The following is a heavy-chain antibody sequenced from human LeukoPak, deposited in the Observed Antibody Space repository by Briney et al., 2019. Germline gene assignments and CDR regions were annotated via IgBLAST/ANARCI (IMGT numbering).Heavy chain of an antibody. CDR1: GGTFSSYA. CDR2: IIPILGLA. V-gene: IGHV1-69*04. D-gene: IGHD2-15*01. CDR3: ARARLQIAATRNWFGP. Sequence: GASVKVSCKASGGTFSSYAISWVRQAPGQGLEWMGRIIPILGLANYAQKFQGRVTITADKSTSTAYMELSSLRSEDTAVYYCARARLQIAATRNWFGPWGQGTLVTVSS. J-gene: IGHJ5*02.